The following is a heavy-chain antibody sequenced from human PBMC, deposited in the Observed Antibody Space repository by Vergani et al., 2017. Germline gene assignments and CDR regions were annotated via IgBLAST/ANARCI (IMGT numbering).Heavy chain of an antibody. D-gene: IGHD6-6*01. J-gene: IGHJ6*03. CDR3: AREGSSSSAVYYYYYYYMDV. V-gene: IGHV3-33*01. Sequence: QVQLEESGGGVVQPGRSLRLSCAGSGFTLSSHAMHWVRQAPGKGLEWVAFIWYDGSKEYYADSVKGRFTISRDNSKNTLYLQMNNLRAADTAVYYCAREGSSSSAVYYYYYYYMDVWGKGTTVTVSS. CDR1: GFTLSSHA. CDR2: IWYDGSKE.